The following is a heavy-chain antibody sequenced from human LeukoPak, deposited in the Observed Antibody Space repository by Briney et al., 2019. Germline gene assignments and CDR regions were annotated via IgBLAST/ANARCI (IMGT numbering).Heavy chain of an antibody. V-gene: IGHV4-39*01. D-gene: IGHD3-22*01. Sequence: SETLSLTCSVSGASISSSSYCWSWIRQPPGKGLEWFGSIYYSGTTYYNPSLKSRVTISVDTSKNQLSLKLSSVTAADTAVYYCARLDSSGYYPDYWGQGTLVTVSS. CDR3: ARLDSSGYYPDY. CDR2: IYYSGTT. CDR1: GASISSSSYC. J-gene: IGHJ4*02.